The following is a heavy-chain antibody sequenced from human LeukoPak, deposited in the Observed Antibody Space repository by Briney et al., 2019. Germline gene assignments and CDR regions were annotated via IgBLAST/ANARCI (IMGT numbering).Heavy chain of an antibody. Sequence: ASVKVSCKASGYTFTGYNMHWVRQAPGQGLEWMGWINPNSGGTNYAQKFQGRVTMTRDTSISTAYMELSRLRSDDTAVYYCARSRDGYNYGGLDYWGQGTLVTVSS. CDR1: GYTFTGYN. V-gene: IGHV1-2*02. CDR3: ARSRDGYNYGGLDY. CDR2: INPNSGGT. J-gene: IGHJ4*02. D-gene: IGHD5-24*01.